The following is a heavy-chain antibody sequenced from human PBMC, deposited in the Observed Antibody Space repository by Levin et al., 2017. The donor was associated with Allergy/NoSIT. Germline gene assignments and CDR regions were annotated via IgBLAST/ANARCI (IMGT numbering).Heavy chain of an antibody. J-gene: IGHJ4*02. CDR2: IWYDGGNK. Sequence: GGSLRLSCATSGFPFSNYGIHWVRQAPGKGLEWVSFIWYDGGNKYYADSVKGRFTISRDKSKNTVYLQMNSLRAEDTAVYYCARDREPSRPDYWGQGTLVTV. CDR3: ARDREPSRPDY. V-gene: IGHV3-33*01. CDR1: GFPFSNYG. D-gene: IGHD1-14*01.